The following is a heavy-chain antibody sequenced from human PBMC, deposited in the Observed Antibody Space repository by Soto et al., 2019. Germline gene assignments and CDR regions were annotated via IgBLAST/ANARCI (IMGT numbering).Heavy chain of an antibody. CDR2: ISSSGSTI. CDR1: GFTFSDYY. J-gene: IGHJ4*02. Sequence: GGSLRLSCAASGFTFSDYYMSWIRQALGKGLEWVSYISSSGSTIYYADSVKGRFTISRDNAENSLYLQMNSLRAEDTAVYYCARDQIAVAGPPPPDYWGQGTLVTVSS. CDR3: ARDQIAVAGPPPPDY. D-gene: IGHD6-19*01. V-gene: IGHV3-11*01.